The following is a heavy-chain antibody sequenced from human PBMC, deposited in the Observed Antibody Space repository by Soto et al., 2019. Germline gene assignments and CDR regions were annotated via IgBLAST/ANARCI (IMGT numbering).Heavy chain of an antibody. Sequence: EVQLVESGGGLVQPGGSLRLSCAASGFTFKSYWMSWVRQAPGKGLEGLANIKQDGSEKYSVDSVKGRFTICRDNAKNSLYLQMNSLRAEDTAVYYCARFYSFFYYYMDVWGKGPTVTVSS. CDR3: ARFYSFFYYYMDV. J-gene: IGHJ6*03. V-gene: IGHV3-7*01. CDR1: GFTFKSYW. D-gene: IGHD4-4*01. CDR2: IKQDGSEK.